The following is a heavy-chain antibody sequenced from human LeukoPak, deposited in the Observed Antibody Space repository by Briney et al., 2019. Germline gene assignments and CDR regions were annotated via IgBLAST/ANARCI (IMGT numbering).Heavy chain of an antibody. V-gene: IGHV4-59*01. D-gene: IGHD4-17*01. CDR1: GGSISSYY. Sequence: SETLSLTRTVSGGSISSYYWSWIRQPPGKGLEWIGYIYYSGSTNYNPSLKSRVTISVDTSKNQFSLKLSSVTAADTAVYYCARVPNPSVNYYYGMDVWGKGTTVTVSS. CDR3: ARVPNPSVNYYYGMDV. J-gene: IGHJ6*04. CDR2: IYYSGST.